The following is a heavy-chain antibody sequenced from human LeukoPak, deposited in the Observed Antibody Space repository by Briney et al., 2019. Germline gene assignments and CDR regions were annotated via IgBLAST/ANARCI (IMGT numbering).Heavy chain of an antibody. CDR1: GFSLRSFA. J-gene: IGHJ6*02. D-gene: IGHD3-3*01. CDR3: ANRRVDYDFWSGYPYSPYYYYYGMDV. V-gene: IGHV3-23*01. Sequence: PEGSLRLSCAASGFSLRSFAMSWVRQAPGKGLEWVSASSGDGGNTDYANSVKGRFTIPRDNSKNTIYLQMNSLRAEDTAVYYCANRRVDYDFWSGYPYSPYYYYYGMDVWGQGTTVTVSS. CDR2: SSGDGGNT.